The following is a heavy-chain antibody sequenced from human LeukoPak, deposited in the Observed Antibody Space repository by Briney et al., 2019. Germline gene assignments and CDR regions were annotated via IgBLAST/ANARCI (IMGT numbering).Heavy chain of an antibody. J-gene: IGHJ4*02. CDR2: LSYTGNT. Sequence: SGTLSLTCTVSGDSISDYYWSWLRQSPRKGLEYIGFLSYTGNTNYNPSLKSRVTISVDTSKNQFSLKLSSVTAADTAVYYCARGRVGVVMSFDYWGQGTLVTVSS. CDR1: GDSISDYY. D-gene: IGHD3-3*01. V-gene: IGHV4-59*01. CDR3: ARGRVGVVMSFDY.